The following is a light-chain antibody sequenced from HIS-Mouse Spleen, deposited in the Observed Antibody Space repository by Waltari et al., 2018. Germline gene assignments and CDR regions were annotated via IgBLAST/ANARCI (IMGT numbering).Light chain of an antibody. V-gene: IGLV3-10*01. CDR2: EDS. Sequence: SYELTQPPSVSVSPGPTARITCSGAAFHKKSAYWYQQKHGQAPVLVIYEDSKRPAGIPERFSGSSSGTMATLTISGAQVEDEADYYCYSTDSSGNHRVFGGGTKLTVL. J-gene: IGLJ2*01. CDR1: AFHKKS. CDR3: YSTDSSGNHRV.